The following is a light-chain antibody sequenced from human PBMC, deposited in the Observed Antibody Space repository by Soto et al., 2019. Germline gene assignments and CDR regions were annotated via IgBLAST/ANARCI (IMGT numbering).Light chain of an antibody. CDR2: KAS. Sequence: IRMTQCASSLSASVGDRVTITCRASQRIXSYLNWYQRKPGKAPKVLXDKASSLERGGPSRFSGSGSGTEFTRTISRLQPEECATYYCQQYKSYPWTFGQGTKVDI. J-gene: IGKJ1*01. CDR1: QRIXSY. V-gene: IGKV1-5*03. CDR3: QQYKSYPWT.